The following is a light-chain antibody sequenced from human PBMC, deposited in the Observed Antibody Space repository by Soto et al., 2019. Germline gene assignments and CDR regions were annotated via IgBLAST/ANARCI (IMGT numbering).Light chain of an antibody. Sequence: EIVMTQSPATLSVSPGERATLSCRASQSVSSKLAWFQQKPGQAPSLLIYGVSTRAIGVPVRFSGSGSGTEFTLTINSLQSEDFAVYYCQQYNSWPHTFGQGTKLEIK. CDR3: QQYNSWPHT. J-gene: IGKJ2*01. V-gene: IGKV3-15*01. CDR2: GVS. CDR1: QSVSSK.